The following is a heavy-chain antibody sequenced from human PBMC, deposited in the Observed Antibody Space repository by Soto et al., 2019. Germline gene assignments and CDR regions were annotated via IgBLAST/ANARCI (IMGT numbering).Heavy chain of an antibody. D-gene: IGHD2-15*01. CDR3: ARGGGCCSGGSCYSGDAFDI. J-gene: IGHJ3*02. V-gene: IGHV3-53*02. CDR1: GFTVSSNY. Sequence: EVQLVETGGGLIQPGGSLRLSCAASGFTVSSNYMSWVRQAPGKGLEWVSVIYSGGSTYYADSVKGRFTISRDNSKNTLYLQMTSLRAEDTAVYYCARGGGCCSGGSCYSGDAFDIWGQGTMVTVSS. CDR2: IYSGGST.